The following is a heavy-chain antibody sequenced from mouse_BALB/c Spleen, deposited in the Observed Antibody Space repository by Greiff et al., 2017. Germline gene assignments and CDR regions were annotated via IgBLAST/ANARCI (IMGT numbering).Heavy chain of an antibody. J-gene: IGHJ1*01. Sequence: VQLQQSGPELVKPGASVKMSCKASGYTFTSYVMHWVKQKPGQGLEWIGYINPYNDGTKYNEKFKGKATLTSDKSSSTAYMELSSLTSEDSAVYYCARAYGNYGWYFDVWGAGTTVTVSS. CDR1: GYTFTSYV. D-gene: IGHD2-1*01. CDR2: INPYNDGT. V-gene: IGHV1-14*01. CDR3: ARAYGNYGWYFDV.